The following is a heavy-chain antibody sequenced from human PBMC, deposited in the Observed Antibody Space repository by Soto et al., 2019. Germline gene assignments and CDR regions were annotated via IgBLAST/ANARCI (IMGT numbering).Heavy chain of an antibody. Sequence: GGSLRLSCVVSGFTLNDYGINWVRQAPGKGLQWVSSVSKSGYTYYSDSVKGRFTISRDNAKNSVSLQMNNLRAEDTAVYYCAREDSIIIPAVSDFWGQGTLVTVSS. CDR3: AREDSIIIPAVSDF. CDR1: GFTLNDYG. CDR2: VSKSGYT. D-gene: IGHD2-2*01. J-gene: IGHJ4*02. V-gene: IGHV3-21*01.